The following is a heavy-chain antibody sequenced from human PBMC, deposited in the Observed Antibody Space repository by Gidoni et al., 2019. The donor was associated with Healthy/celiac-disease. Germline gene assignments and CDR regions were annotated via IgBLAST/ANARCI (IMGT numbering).Heavy chain of an antibody. V-gene: IGHV4-34*01. J-gene: IGHJ4*02. CDR3: ARGCYFDY. CDR1: GGSVSGYY. CDR2: INHSGST. Sequence: QVQLQQWGAGLLKPSETLSLTCAVYGGSVSGYYWSWIRQPPGKGLEWIGEINHSGSTNYNPSLKSRVTISVDTSKNQFSLKLSSVTAADTAVYYCARGCYFDYWGQGTLVTVSS.